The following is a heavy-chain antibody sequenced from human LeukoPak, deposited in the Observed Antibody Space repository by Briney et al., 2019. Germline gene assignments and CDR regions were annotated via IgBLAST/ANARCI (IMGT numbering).Heavy chain of an antibody. CDR1: GGSISSYY. D-gene: IGHD6-6*01. J-gene: IGHJ4*02. CDR2: IYTSGST. Sequence: SETLSLTCTVSGGSISSYYWSWIRQPAGEGLEWIGRIYTSGSTDYNPSLKSRITMSIDTSKNHFSLKLSPVTAADTGVYFCAREDSSSWGPFDYWGQGTLVTVSS. CDR3: AREDSSSWGPFDY. V-gene: IGHV4-4*07.